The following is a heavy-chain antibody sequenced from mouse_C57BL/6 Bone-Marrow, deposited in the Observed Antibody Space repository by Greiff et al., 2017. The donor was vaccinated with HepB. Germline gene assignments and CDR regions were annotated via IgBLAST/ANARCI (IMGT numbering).Heavy chain of an antibody. V-gene: IGHV1-64*01. CDR1: GYTFTSYW. Sequence: QVHVKQSGAELVKPGASVKLSCKASGYTFTSYWMHWVKQRPGQGLEWIGMIHPNSGSTNYNEKFKSKATLTVDKSSSTAYMQLSSLTSEDSAVYYCAKLGRYFDVWGTGTTVTVSS. CDR3: AKLGRYFDV. D-gene: IGHD4-1*01. CDR2: IHPNSGST. J-gene: IGHJ1*03.